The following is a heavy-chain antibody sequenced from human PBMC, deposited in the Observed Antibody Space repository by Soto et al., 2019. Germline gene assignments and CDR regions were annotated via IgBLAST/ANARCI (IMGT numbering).Heavy chain of an antibody. Sequence: GGSLRLSCAASGFTFSSYAMSWVRQAPGKGLEWVSAISGSGGSTYYADSVKGRFTISRDNSKNTLYLQMNSLRAEDTAVYYCATYFLYGYSSSLLEAAGNYYYYMDVWGKGTTVTVSS. CDR3: ATYFLYGYSSSLLEAAGNYYYYMDV. CDR2: ISGSGGST. V-gene: IGHV3-23*01. J-gene: IGHJ6*03. CDR1: GFTFSSYA. D-gene: IGHD6-6*01.